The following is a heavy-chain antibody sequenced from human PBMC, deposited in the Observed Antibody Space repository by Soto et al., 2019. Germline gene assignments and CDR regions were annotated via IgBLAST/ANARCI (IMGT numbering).Heavy chain of an antibody. CDR3: ARGSNLGRILETVGATSSFDY. CDR2: TYYRSKWYN. D-gene: IGHD1-26*01. CDR1: GDSVSSNSAA. V-gene: IGHV6-1*01. J-gene: IGHJ4*02. Sequence: KQSQTLSLTCAISGDSVSSNSAAWNWIRQSPSRGLEWLGRTYYRSKWYNDYAVSVKSRITINPDTSKNQFSLQLNSVTPEDSAVYYCARGSNLGRILETVGATSSFDYWGQGTLVTVSS.